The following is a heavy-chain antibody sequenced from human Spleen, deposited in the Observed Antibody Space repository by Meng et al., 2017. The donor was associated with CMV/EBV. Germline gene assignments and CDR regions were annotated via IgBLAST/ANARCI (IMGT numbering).Heavy chain of an antibody. CDR1: GFDFSRYW. D-gene: IGHD2/OR15-2a*01. CDR3: ARDFSSGVDY. Sequence: LSGEASGFDFSRYWMLWFRQTPEKGLVWVSRITNDGSSANYADSVRGRFSISRDNAKNTLYLQMNSLTAEDTAVYYCARDFSSGVDYWGQGTLVTVSS. V-gene: IGHV3-74*01. CDR2: ITNDGSSA. J-gene: IGHJ4*02.